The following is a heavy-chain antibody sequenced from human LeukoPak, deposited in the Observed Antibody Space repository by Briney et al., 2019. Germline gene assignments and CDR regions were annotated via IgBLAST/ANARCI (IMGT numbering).Heavy chain of an antibody. V-gene: IGHV4-30-4*01. CDR2: IYSSGST. CDR1: GDSISSRDYY. D-gene: IGHD4-17*01. J-gene: IGHJ4*02. Sequence: SQTLSLTCTVSGDSISSRDYYWSWIRQPPGKGLEWVGYIYSSGSTYYNPSLKSRVTISVDTSKNQFSLKLSSVTAADTAVYYRARGHPVTTRVSYFDYWGQGTLVTVSS. CDR3: ARGHPVTTRVSYFDY.